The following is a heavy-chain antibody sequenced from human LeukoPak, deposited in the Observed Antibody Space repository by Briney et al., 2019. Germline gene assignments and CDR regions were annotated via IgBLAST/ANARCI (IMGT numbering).Heavy chain of an antibody. J-gene: IGHJ3*01. CDR3: ARPPLGRYYDSGP. CDR2: IYPGDSDT. V-gene: IGHV5-51*01. CDR1: GYSFTSYW. D-gene: IGHD3-22*01. Sequence: GESLKISCKGSGYSFTSYWIGWVRQMPGKGLEWMGIIYPGDSDTRYSPSFQGQVTISADKSISTAYLQWSSLKASDTAVYYCARPPLGRYYDSGPWGQGTMVTVSS.